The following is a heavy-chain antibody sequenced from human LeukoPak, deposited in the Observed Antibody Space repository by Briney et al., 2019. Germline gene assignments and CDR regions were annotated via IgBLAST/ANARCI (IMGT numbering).Heavy chain of an antibody. CDR2: ISGSGGDT. CDR1: GFTFSNYV. J-gene: IGHJ4*02. D-gene: IGHD1-26*01. Sequence: GGSLRLSCAVSGFTFSNYVMNWVRQAPGEGRVWVSTISGSGGDTYYTDSVRGLFTLSRDIYKHTLYMQMNSLRVEDTAVYYCARRSTSGSYWGDFDYWGQGTLVTVSS. V-gene: IGHV3-23*01. CDR3: ARRSTSGSYWGDFDY.